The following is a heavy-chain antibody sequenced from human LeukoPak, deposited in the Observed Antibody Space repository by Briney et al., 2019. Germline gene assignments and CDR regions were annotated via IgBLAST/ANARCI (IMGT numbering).Heavy chain of an antibody. CDR3: ARGKYSSSWYGQATDY. D-gene: IGHD6-13*01. V-gene: IGHV1-69*04. Sequence: ASVKVSCKASGGTFSSYAISWVRQAPGQGLEWMGRIIPILGIANYAQKFQGRVTMTRNTSISTAYMELSSLRSEDTAVYYCARGKYSSSWYGQATDYWGQGTLVTVSS. CDR2: IIPILGIA. J-gene: IGHJ4*02. CDR1: GGTFSSYA.